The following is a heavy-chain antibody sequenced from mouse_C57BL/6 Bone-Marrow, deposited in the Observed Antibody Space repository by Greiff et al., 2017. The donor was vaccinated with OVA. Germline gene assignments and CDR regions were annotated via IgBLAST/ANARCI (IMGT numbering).Heavy chain of an antibody. Sequence: QVQLKQPGAELVKPGASVKLSCKASGYTFTSYWMHWVKQRPGQGLEWIGMIHPNSGSTNYNEKFKSKATLTVDKSSSTAYMQLSSLTSEDSAVYDCARVPIYYGKDWYFDVWGTGTTVTVSS. D-gene: IGHD1-1*01. CDR3: ARVPIYYGKDWYFDV. J-gene: IGHJ1*03. V-gene: IGHV1-64*01. CDR2: IHPNSGST. CDR1: GYTFTSYW.